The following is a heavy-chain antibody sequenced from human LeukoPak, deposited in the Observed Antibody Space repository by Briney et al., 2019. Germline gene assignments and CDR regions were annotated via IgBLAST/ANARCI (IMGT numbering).Heavy chain of an antibody. CDR2: INHSGST. CDR3: ASGTTYYYYYGMDV. D-gene: IGHD1-1*01. J-gene: IGHJ6*02. V-gene: IGHV4-34*01. CDR1: GGSFSGYY. Sequence: SETLSLTCAGYGGSFSGYYWSWIRQPPGKGLEWIGEINHSGSTNYNPSLKSRVTISVDTSKNQFSLKLSSVTAADTAVYYCASGTTYYYYYGMDVWGQGTTVTVSS.